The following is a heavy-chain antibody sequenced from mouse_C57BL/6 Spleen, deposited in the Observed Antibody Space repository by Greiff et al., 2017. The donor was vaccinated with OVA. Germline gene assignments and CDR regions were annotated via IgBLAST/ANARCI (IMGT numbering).Heavy chain of an antibody. CDR1: GYSFTSYY. J-gene: IGHJ4*01. CDR2: IYPGSGNT. Sequence: VMLVESGPELVKPGASVKISCKASGYSFTSYYIHWVKQRPGQGLEWIGWIYPGSGNTKYNEKFKGKATLTADTSSSTAYMQLSSLPSEDSAVYYCARTVYYAMDYWGQGTSVTVSS. CDR3: ARTVYYAMDY. V-gene: IGHV1-66*01.